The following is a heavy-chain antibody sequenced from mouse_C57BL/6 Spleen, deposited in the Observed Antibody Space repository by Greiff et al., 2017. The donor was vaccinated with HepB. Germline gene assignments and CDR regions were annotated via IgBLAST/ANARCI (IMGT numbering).Heavy chain of an antibody. CDR3: ARDDYSNYVFAY. Sequence: VQLQQSGAELVKPGASVKMSCKASGYTFTSYWITWVKQRPRQGLEWIGDIYPGSGSTNYNEKFKSKGTLTVDTSSSTAYMQLSSLTSEDSAVYYCARDDYSNYVFAYWGQGTLVTVSA. D-gene: IGHD2-5*01. J-gene: IGHJ3*01. V-gene: IGHV1-55*01. CDR2: IYPGSGST. CDR1: GYTFTSYW.